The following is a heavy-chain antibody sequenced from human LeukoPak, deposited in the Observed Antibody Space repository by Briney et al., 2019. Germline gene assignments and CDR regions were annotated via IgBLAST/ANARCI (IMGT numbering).Heavy chain of an antibody. CDR3: ARDLDSGGRSNFDH. CDR2: IKSDGSSI. Sequence: HSGGSLRLSWAASGFTFSTYWMHCVRQAPGKGLVWVSRIKSDGSSIMYADSVRGRFTISRDNAKNTLYLQMNSLRAEDTAVYYCARDLDSGGRSNFDHWGQGTLVTVSS. V-gene: IGHV3-74*03. J-gene: IGHJ4*02. CDR1: GFTFSTYW. D-gene: IGHD2-15*01.